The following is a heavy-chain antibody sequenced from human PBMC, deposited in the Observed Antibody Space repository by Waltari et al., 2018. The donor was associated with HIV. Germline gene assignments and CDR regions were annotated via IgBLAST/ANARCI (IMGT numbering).Heavy chain of an antibody. Sequence: QVQLVESGGGVVQPGMSLRLSCRASGFIFSDYAMHWVRKAPGNGMEWVTIIAYDGRYQYYTDSVKGLFTISRDDSKSMVYLQMNSLRPEDTAVYYCVKEAGLSGNYAFEYWGQGTLVTVSS. CDR3: VKEAGLSGNYAFEY. CDR2: IAYDGRYQ. CDR1: GFIFSDYA. V-gene: IGHV3-30*18. D-gene: IGHD3-10*01. J-gene: IGHJ4*02.